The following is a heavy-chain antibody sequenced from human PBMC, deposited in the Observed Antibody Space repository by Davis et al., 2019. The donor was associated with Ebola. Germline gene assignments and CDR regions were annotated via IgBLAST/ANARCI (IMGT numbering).Heavy chain of an antibody. D-gene: IGHD3-16*02. V-gene: IGHV3-48*02. CDR1: GFTFSSYG. CDR3: AYQGVICY. Sequence: GESLKISCAASGFTFSSYGMHWVRQAPGKGLEWVSYISSSGSTIYYADSVKGRFTISRDNAKNSLYLQMNSLRDEDTAVYYCAYQGVICYWGQGTLVTVSS. CDR2: ISSSGSTI. J-gene: IGHJ4*02.